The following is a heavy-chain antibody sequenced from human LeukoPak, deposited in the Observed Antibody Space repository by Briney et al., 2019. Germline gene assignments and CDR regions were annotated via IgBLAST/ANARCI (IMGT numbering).Heavy chain of an antibody. Sequence: GGSLRLSCAASGFTGSDSMNWVRQAPGKGLEWISYIGIDSGNTNYADSVKGRFTISGDKAKNSLYLQMNSLRVEDTAVYYCARDYKYAFDNWGQGTLVPVPS. J-gene: IGHJ4*02. CDR1: GFTGSDS. CDR3: ARDYKYAFDN. V-gene: IGHV3-48*01. CDR2: IGIDSGNT. D-gene: IGHD5-24*01.